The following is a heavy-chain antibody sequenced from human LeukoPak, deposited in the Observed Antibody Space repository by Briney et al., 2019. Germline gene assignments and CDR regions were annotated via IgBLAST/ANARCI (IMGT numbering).Heavy chain of an antibody. CDR2: INHSGST. V-gene: IGHV4-34*01. CDR3: ARTQRITMVRGVIHWFDP. CDR1: GGSFSGYY. Sequence: PSETLSLTCAVYGGSFSGYYWSWIRQPPGKGLEWIGEINHSGSTNYNPSLKSRVTISVDTSKNQFSLKLSSVTAADTAVYYCARTQRITMVRGVIHWFDPWGQGTLVTVSS. D-gene: IGHD3-10*01. J-gene: IGHJ5*02.